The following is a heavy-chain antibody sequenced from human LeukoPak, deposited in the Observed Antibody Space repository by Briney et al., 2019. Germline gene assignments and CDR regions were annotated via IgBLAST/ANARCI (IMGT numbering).Heavy chain of an antibody. V-gene: IGHV4-39*07. CDR3: ATDLPGSGLNLDS. CDR2: IYYTGTT. J-gene: IGHJ4*02. CDR1: GGSISSSTYY. D-gene: IGHD3-10*01. Sequence: PSETLSLTCSVSGGSISSSTYYWGWIRQPPGKGLEWIGAIYYTGTTHYNPSLKSRVTISVDKSKNQFSLILTSVTAADTAVYFCATDLPGSGLNLDSWGQGTLVTVSS.